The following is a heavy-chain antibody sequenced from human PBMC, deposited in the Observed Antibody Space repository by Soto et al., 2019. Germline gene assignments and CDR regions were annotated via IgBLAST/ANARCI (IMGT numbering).Heavy chain of an antibody. CDR1: GFTFGDYA. J-gene: IGHJ4*02. CDR2: IRSKAQGGTA. CDR3: TRVPISLGLFDY. D-gene: IGHD2-21*01. Sequence: PGGSLRLSCTASGFTFGDYAMSWVRQAPGKGLEWVGFIRSKAQGGTAQYAASVKGRFIILRDDSKSIAYLQMNSLKTEDAAVYYCTRVPISLGLFDYWGQGTLVTVSS. V-gene: IGHV3-49*04.